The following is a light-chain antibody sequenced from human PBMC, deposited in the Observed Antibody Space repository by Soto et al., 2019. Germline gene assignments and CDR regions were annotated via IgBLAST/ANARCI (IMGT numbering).Light chain of an antibody. CDR3: SSYTSSSTYV. J-gene: IGLJ1*01. Sequence: QAVLTQPASVSGSPGQSITISCTGTSSDVGAYNYVSWYLQHPGKAPTLMIYAVSNRPSGVSNRFSGSKSGNTASLTISGLQAEDEADYYCSSYTSSSTYVFGTGTKVTVL. CDR2: AVS. V-gene: IGLV2-14*01. CDR1: SSDVGAYNY.